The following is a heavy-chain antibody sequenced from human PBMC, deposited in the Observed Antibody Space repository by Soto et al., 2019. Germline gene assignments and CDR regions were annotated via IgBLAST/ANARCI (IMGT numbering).Heavy chain of an antibody. D-gene: IGHD3-10*01. V-gene: IGHV5-51*01. CDR2: IYPGDSDT. J-gene: IGHJ6*02. Sequence: PGESLKISCKGSGYSFTSYWIGWVRQMPGKGLEWMGIIYPGDSDTRYSPSFQGQVTISADKSISTAYLQWSSLKASDTAMYYCARHAPERGLLWFGELPIGMDVWGQGTTVTVSS. CDR1: GYSFTSYW. CDR3: ARHAPERGLLWFGELPIGMDV.